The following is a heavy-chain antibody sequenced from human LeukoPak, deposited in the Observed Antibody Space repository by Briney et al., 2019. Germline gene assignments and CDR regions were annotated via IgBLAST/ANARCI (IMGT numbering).Heavy chain of an antibody. D-gene: IGHD2-21*01. V-gene: IGHV4-59*01. CDR3: ARDGVVKGIDY. CDR2: VYYSGTT. J-gene: IGHJ4*02. Sequence: SETLSLTCTVSGDFITAYYWSWIRQPPGKGLEWIGYVYYSGTTEYNPSLRSRVTISVDTSKNQFSLKLSSVTAADTAVYYCARDGVVKGIDYWGQGTLVTVSS. CDR1: GDFITAYY.